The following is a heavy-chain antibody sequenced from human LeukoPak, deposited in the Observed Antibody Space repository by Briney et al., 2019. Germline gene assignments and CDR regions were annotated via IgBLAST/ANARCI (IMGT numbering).Heavy chain of an antibody. CDR1: GDSISSEDYW. V-gene: IGHV4-39*01. J-gene: IGHJ4*02. Sequence: NPSETLSLTCSVSGDSISSEDYWWGWIRQPPGKGLEWVGSIFYSGSTYYNASLKSRLTISVDTSKNQFSLKLSSVTAADTAVYYCASLPIVVATGYWGQGTLVTVSS. CDR2: IFYSGST. D-gene: IGHD3-22*01. CDR3: ASLPIVVATGY.